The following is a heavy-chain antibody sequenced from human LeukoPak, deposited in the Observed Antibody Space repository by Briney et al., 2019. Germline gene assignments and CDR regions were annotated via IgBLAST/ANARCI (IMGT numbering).Heavy chain of an antibody. CDR2: INHSGST. Sequence: KPSETLSLTCAVYGGSFSGYYWSWIRQPPGKGLEWIGEINHSGSTNYNPSLKSRVTISVDTSKNQFSLKLSSVTAADTAVYYCARDQQHYYYYYYMDVWGKGTTVTVSS. J-gene: IGHJ6*03. CDR3: ARDQQHYYYYYYMDV. CDR1: GGSFSGYY. D-gene: IGHD5-18*01. V-gene: IGHV4-34*01.